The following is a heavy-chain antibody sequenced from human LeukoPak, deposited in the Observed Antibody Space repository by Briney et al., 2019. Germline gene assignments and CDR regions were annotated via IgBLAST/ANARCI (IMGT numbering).Heavy chain of an antibody. CDR3: AKEGFYDILTGSSDYFDY. CDR1: GFTFSSYA. J-gene: IGHJ4*02. CDR2: LSGSGGST. V-gene: IGHV3-23*01. D-gene: IGHD3-9*01. Sequence: GGSLRLSWAASGFTFSSYAMSWVRQAPGKGLEWVSTLSGSGGSTYYADSVKGRFTISRDNSKNTLFLQMNSLRAEDTAVYYCAKEGFYDILTGSSDYFDYWGQGILVTVSS.